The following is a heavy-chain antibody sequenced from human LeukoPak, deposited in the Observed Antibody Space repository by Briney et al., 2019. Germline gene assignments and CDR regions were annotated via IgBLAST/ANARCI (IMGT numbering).Heavy chain of an antibody. Sequence: GASVKVSCKASEYTFTSYDINWVRQATGQGLEWMGWMNPNSGNTGYAQKFQGRVTMTRNTSISTGYMELSSLRSDDSAVYFCARKSNTSSGWFAFDYWGQGTLVTVSS. J-gene: IGHJ4*02. CDR1: EYTFTSYD. V-gene: IGHV1-8*01. CDR3: ARKSNTSSGWFAFDY. CDR2: MNPNSGNT. D-gene: IGHD6-19*01.